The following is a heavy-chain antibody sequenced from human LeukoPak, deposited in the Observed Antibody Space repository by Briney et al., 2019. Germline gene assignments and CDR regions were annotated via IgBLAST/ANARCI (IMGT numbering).Heavy chain of an antibody. Sequence: PGGSLRLSCAASGLTFSSYAMSWVRQAPGKGLEWVSSISGSGGSTYHADSVKGRFTISRDNSKNTLYLQMNSLRAEDTAVYYCAKDLQSLWFGEFDYWGQGTLVTVSS. J-gene: IGHJ4*02. CDR2: ISGSGGST. V-gene: IGHV3-23*01. CDR1: GLTFSSYA. CDR3: AKDLQSLWFGEFDY. D-gene: IGHD3-10*01.